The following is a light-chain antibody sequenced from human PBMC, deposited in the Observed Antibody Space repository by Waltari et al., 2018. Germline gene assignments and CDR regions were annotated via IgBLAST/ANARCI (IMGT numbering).Light chain of an antibody. CDR3: ASYTSSSNYV. CDR1: RSDVGGYDF. Sequence: HSALTQPASVSGSPGQSITISCTGTRSDVGGYDFVSWYRQHPEKAPKLIIFDVTERPSGISARFSGSKSGNTASLTISGLQSDDEADYYCASYTSSSNYVFGSGTTVTV. V-gene: IGLV2-14*03. CDR2: DVT. J-gene: IGLJ1*01.